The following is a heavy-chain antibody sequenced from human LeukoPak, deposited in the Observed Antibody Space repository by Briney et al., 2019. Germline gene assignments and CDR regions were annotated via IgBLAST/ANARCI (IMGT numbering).Heavy chain of an antibody. CDR1: GGSISSGGYY. Sequence: PSETLSLTCTDSGGSISSGGYYWSWIRQPPGKGLEWIGYIYYSGSTYYNPSLKSRVTISVDTSKNQFSLKLSSVTAADTAVYYCARVVGTMVRGVQFDPWGQGTLVTVSS. CDR3: ARVVGTMVRGVQFDP. J-gene: IGHJ5*02. D-gene: IGHD3-10*01. V-gene: IGHV4-30-4*08. CDR2: IYYSGST.